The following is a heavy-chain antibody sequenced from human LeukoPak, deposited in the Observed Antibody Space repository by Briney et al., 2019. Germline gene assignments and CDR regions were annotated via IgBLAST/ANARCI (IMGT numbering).Heavy chain of an antibody. CDR3: ARVWVDYGDYVAPRLDY. CDR2: INPSGGST. D-gene: IGHD4-17*01. CDR1: GYTFTSYY. Sequence: ASVKVSCKASGYTFTSYYMHWVRQAPGQGLEWMGIINPSGGSTSYAQKFQGRVTMTTDTSTSTAYMELRSLRSDDTAVYYCARVWVDYGDYVAPRLDYWGQGTLVTVSS. V-gene: IGHV1-46*01. J-gene: IGHJ4*02.